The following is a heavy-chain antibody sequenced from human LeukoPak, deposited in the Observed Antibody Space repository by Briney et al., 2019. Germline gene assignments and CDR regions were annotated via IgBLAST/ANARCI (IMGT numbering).Heavy chain of an antibody. D-gene: IGHD3-9*01. CDR2: INPNSGGT. Sequence: ASVKVSCKASGYTFTGYYMHWVRQAPGQGLEWMGRINPNSGGTNYAQKFQGRVTMTRDTSISTAYMELSRLRSDDTAVYYCARGGLRVRYFDWLFDHWGQGTLVTVSS. J-gene: IGHJ5*02. V-gene: IGHV1-2*06. CDR1: GYTFTGYY. CDR3: ARGGLRVRYFDWLFDH.